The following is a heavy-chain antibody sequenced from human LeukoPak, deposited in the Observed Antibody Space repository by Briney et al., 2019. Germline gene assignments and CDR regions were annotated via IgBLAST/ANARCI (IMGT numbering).Heavy chain of an antibody. CDR1: GYTFTSYD. D-gene: IGHD6-13*01. V-gene: IGHV1-8*03. Sequence: ASVKVSCKASGYTFTSYDINWVRQATGQGLEWMGWMNPNSGNTGYAQKFQGRVTITRNTSISTAYMELSSLRSEDTAVYYCARDGSRIAAAGYLADALDIWGQGTMVTVSS. CDR3: ARDGSRIAAAGYLADALDI. J-gene: IGHJ3*02. CDR2: MNPNSGNT.